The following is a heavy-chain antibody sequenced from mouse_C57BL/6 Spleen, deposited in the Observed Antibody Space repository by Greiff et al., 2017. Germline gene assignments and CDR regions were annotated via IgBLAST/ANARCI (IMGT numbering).Heavy chain of an antibody. CDR1: GFNIKDDY. CDR2: IDPENGDT. J-gene: IGHJ3*01. D-gene: IGHD2-4*01. V-gene: IGHV14-4*01. Sequence: VQLQQSGAELVRPGASVKLSCTASGFNIKDDYMHWVKQRPEQGLEWIGWIDPENGDTEYASKFQGKATITADTSSNTAYLQLSSLTSEDTAVYYCSQGTTMITTRRPWFAYWGQGTLVTVSA. CDR3: SQGTTMITTRRPWFAY.